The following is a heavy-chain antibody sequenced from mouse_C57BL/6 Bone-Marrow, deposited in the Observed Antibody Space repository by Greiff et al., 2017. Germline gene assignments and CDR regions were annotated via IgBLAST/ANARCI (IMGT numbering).Heavy chain of an antibody. J-gene: IGHJ4*01. CDR1: GYTFTDYN. CDR2: INPNNGGT. CDR3: ARVITTVVARKYYAMDY. Sequence: VQLQQSGPELVKPGASVKMSCKASGYTFTDYNMHWVKQSHGKSLEWIGYINPNNGGTSYNQKFKGKATLTVNKSSSTAYMELRSLTSEDSAVYYCARVITTVVARKYYAMDYWGQGTSVTVSS. D-gene: IGHD1-1*01. V-gene: IGHV1-22*01.